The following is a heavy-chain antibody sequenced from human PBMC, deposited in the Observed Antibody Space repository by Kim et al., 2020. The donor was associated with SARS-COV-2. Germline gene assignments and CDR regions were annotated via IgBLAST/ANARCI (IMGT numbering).Heavy chain of an antibody. CDR3: ARDDPPLWGSYRRTDY. J-gene: IGHJ4*02. Sequence: GGSLRLSCAASGFTFSSYSMNCVRQAPGKGLEWVSYISSSSSTIYYADSVKGRFTISRDNAKNSLYLQMNSLRDEDTAVYYCARDDPPLWGSYRRTDYWGQGTLVTVSS. V-gene: IGHV3-48*02. CDR1: GFTFSSYS. D-gene: IGHD3-16*02. CDR2: ISSSSSTI.